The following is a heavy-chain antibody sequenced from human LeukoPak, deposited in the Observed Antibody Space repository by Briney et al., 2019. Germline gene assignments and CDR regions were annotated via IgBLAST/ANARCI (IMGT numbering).Heavy chain of an antibody. J-gene: IGHJ4*02. V-gene: IGHV4-39*07. Sequence: PSETLSLTCTVSGGSISSSSYYWGWIRQPPGKGLEWIGSIYTSGSTNYNPSLKSRVTMSVDTSKNQFSLKLSPVTAADTAVYYCARDRVIAVDGYYFDYWGQGTLVTVSS. D-gene: IGHD6-19*01. CDR1: GGSISSSSYY. CDR3: ARDRVIAVDGYYFDY. CDR2: IYTSGST.